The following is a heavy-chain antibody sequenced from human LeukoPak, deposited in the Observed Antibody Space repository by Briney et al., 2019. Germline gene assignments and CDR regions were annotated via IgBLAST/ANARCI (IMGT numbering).Heavy chain of an antibody. CDR3: ARDTFQPGLIDS. CDR1: GFTFSRYA. CDR2: INTDSSDI. V-gene: IGHV3-21*05. D-gene: IGHD2-2*01. J-gene: IGHJ4*02. Sequence: GGSLRLSCAASGFTFSRYAMNWVRQAPGKGLEWISYINTDSSDIHYADSVKGRFTISRDNARNTLFLQLSSLRAEDSAVYYCARDTFQPGLIDSWGQGTLVTVSS.